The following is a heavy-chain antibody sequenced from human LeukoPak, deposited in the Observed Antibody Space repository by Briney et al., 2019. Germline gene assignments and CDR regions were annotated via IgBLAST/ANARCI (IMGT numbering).Heavy chain of an antibody. Sequence: ASVKVSCKVSGYTLTELSMHWVRQAPGKGLEWMGGFDPEDGETIYARKFQGRVTMTEDTSTDTAYMELSSLRSEDTAVYYCATGIQYDSSGYLSFYFDYWGQGTLVTVSS. D-gene: IGHD3-22*01. J-gene: IGHJ4*02. CDR3: ATGIQYDSSGYLSFYFDY. CDR1: GYTLTELS. CDR2: FDPEDGET. V-gene: IGHV1-24*01.